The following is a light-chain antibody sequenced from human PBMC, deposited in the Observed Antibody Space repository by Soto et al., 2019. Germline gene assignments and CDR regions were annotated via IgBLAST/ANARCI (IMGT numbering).Light chain of an antibody. CDR2: DAS. J-gene: IGKJ5*01. Sequence: EIVLTQSPATLSLSPGDKATLSCRAIHSVSTYLAWYQQKTGQAPRLLIYDASNRATDIPARFSGSGSGTDFTLTISGLEPEDFAVYYCQVRTNWPPSVTFGQGTRLEIK. CDR1: HSVSTY. V-gene: IGKV3-11*01. CDR3: QVRTNWPPSVT.